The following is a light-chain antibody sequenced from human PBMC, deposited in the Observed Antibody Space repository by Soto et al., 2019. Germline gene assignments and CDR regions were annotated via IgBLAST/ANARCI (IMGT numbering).Light chain of an antibody. Sequence: EIVLTQSPGTLSLSPGERATLSCRASQSVSSSYLAWYQQKPGQAPRLLIYGASNRATGIPDRFGGSGSGTDFTLTIARLEPGDFAVYYCQQYGNSPQTFGQGTRLEIK. CDR2: GAS. CDR1: QSVSSSY. V-gene: IGKV3-20*01. CDR3: QQYGNSPQT. J-gene: IGKJ5*01.